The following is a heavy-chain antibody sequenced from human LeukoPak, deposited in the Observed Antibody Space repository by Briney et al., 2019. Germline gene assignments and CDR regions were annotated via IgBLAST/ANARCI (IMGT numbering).Heavy chain of an antibody. D-gene: IGHD2-21*02. J-gene: IGHJ1*01. V-gene: IGHV3-21*01. CDR1: GFTFSSYA. Sequence: PGGSLRLSCAASGFTFSSYAMSWVRQAPGKGLEWVSSISSTGNYIYCADSVKGRFTISRDNAKNSLYLQMDSLRAEDTAVYYCARGNYYCGGDCYTAEYFQHWGQGTLVTVSS. CDR3: ARGNYYCGGDCYTAEYFQH. CDR2: ISSTGNYI.